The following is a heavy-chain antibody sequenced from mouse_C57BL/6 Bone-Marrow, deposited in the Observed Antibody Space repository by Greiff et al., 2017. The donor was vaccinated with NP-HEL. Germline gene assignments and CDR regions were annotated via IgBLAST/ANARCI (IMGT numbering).Heavy chain of an antibody. Sequence: EVKLQESGGGLVQPGGSLKLSCAASGFTFSDYYMYWVRQTPEKRLEWVAYISNGGGSTYYPDTVKGRFTISRDNAKNTLYLQMSRLKSEDTAMYYCARHDYYAMDYWGQGTSVTVSS. V-gene: IGHV5-12*01. CDR2: ISNGGGST. J-gene: IGHJ4*01. CDR1: GFTFSDYY. CDR3: ARHDYYAMDY.